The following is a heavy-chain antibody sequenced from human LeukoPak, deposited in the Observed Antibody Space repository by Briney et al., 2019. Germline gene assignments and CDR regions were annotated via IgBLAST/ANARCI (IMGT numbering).Heavy chain of an antibody. CDR1: GLSFSSHW. Sequence: GGSLRLSCAASGLSFSSHWMNWVRQAPGKGLQWVATIKGDGSEKFYVDSVKGRFTISRDNAKNSLYLQMNILRAEETAVYYFARVGPATDTDLDYWGQGTLVIVSS. CDR3: ARVGPATDTDLDY. J-gene: IGHJ4*02. D-gene: IGHD6-13*01. CDR2: IKGDGSEK. V-gene: IGHV3-7*01.